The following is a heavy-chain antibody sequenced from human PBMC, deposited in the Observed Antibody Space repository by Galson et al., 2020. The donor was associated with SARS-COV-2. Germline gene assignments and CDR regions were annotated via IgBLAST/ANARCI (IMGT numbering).Heavy chain of an antibody. CDR2: ISYDGTEK. CDR3: ARDTSIFGEYYFDY. J-gene: IGHJ4*02. Sequence: TGGSLRLSCAVSGFTFSNYAMHWVRQAPGKGLEWVAIISYDGTEKFYADSVKGRFTLSRDNSKNTMHLQMNSPRAEDTAVYYCARDTSIFGEYYFDYWGLGTLVTVSS. V-gene: IGHV3-30-3*01. D-gene: IGHD3-3*01. CDR1: GFTFSNYA.